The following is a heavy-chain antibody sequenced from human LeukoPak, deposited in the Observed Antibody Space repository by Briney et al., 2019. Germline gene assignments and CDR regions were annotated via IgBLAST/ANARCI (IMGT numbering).Heavy chain of an antibody. D-gene: IGHD3-22*01. CDR3: AKRGVVTRVILVGFHKEAYYFDS. Sequence: GGSLRLSCAVSGITLSNYGMSWVRQAPGKGLEWVAGISGSGGSTNYADSVKGRSTISRDNRKNTLYLQMNSLRAEDTAVYFCAKRGVVTRVILVGFHKEAYYFDSWGQGALVTVSS. CDR2: ISGSGGST. V-gene: IGHV3-23*01. J-gene: IGHJ4*02. CDR1: GITLSNYG.